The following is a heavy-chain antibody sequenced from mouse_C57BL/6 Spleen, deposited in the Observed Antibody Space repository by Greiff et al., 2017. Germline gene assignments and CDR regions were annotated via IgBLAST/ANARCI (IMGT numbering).Heavy chain of an antibody. CDR3: TRSPGGGYFDY. V-gene: IGHV1-15*01. CDR1: GYTFTDYE. Sequence: VKVVESGAELVRPGASVTLSCKASGYTFTDYEMHWVKQTPVHGLEWIGAIDPETGGTAYNQKFKGKAILTADKSSSTAYMELRSLTSEDSAVYYCTRSPGGGYFDYWGQGTTLTVSS. J-gene: IGHJ2*01. CDR2: IDPETGGT. D-gene: IGHD4-1*01.